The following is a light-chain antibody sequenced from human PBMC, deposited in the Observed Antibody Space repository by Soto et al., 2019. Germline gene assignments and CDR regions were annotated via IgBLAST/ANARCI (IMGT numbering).Light chain of an antibody. CDR2: GAS. CDR3: QQYGSSPT. Sequence: ETVMTQSPANLSVSPGERAALSCRASQSVSSDLAWYQQKPGQAPRLLIYGASSRATGIPDRFSGSGSGTDFTLTISRLEPEDFAVYYCQQYGSSPTFGQGTKVDIK. V-gene: IGKV3-20*01. CDR1: QSVSSD. J-gene: IGKJ1*01.